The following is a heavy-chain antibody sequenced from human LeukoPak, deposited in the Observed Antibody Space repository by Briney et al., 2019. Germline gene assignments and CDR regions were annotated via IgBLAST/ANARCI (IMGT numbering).Heavy chain of an antibody. CDR2: IGSSGSTI. V-gene: IGHV3-48*03. D-gene: IGHD2-15*01. Sequence: PGGSLRLSCAATGFIFSSFEMNWVRQGPGKRLEWVSYIGSSGSTIYADSVKGRFPISRDNAKNSLHLEMNSLRAEDTAVYYCGRGGYCNGGTCYSLNAFDIWGQGTMVTVSS. CDR3: GRGGYCNGGTCYSLNAFDI. CDR1: GFIFSSFE. J-gene: IGHJ3*02.